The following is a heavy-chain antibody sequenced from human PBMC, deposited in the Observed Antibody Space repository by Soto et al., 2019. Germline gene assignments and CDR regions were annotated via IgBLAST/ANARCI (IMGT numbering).Heavy chain of an antibody. V-gene: IGHV1-18*01. CDR3: AKFEAGYPSL. J-gene: IGHJ4*02. CDR1: GYIFTNYG. Sequence: QVQLVQSGPEVKKPGASVKVSCKASGYIFTNYGISWVRQAPGQGLEWMGWISAYNGNTNYAQIFQGRVTMTTDTPTRKAHMELRALRFDDTAVYYCAKFEAGYPSLWGQGTLVTVSS. D-gene: IGHD1-1*01. CDR2: ISAYNGNT.